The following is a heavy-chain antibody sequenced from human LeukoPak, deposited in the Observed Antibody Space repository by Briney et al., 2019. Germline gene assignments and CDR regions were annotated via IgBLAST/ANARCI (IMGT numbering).Heavy chain of an antibody. V-gene: IGHV3-23*01. CDR2: IRGGGTSE. Sequence: GGSLRLSCTASGFTFSAYAMMWVRQAPGKGPEWVSAIRGGGTSEFYADSVKGRFRISRDNSKDTLFLQMNSLRAEDTAVYYCARDPNGDYIGAFGMWGPGTMVTVSS. CDR1: GFTFSAYA. D-gene: IGHD4-17*01. CDR3: ARDPNGDYIGAFGM. J-gene: IGHJ3*02.